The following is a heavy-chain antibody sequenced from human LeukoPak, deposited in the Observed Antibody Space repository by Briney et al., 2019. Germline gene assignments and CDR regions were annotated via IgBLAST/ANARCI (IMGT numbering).Heavy chain of an antibody. Sequence: ASETLSLTCTVSGVSISSGGYYWSWIRQHPGKGLEWIGYIYYSGSTYYNPSLKSRVTISVDTSKNQFSLKLSSVTAADTAVYYCARGDHFGDPFDYRGQGTLVTVSS. CDR3: ARGDHFGDPFDY. V-gene: IGHV4-31*03. D-gene: IGHD3-10*01. J-gene: IGHJ4*02. CDR1: GVSISSGGYY. CDR2: IYYSGST.